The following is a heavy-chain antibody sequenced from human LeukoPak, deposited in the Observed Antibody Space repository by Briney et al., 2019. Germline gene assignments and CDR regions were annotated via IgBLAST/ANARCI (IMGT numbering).Heavy chain of an antibody. CDR1: GFIFCDHG. Sequence: GGSLRLSCAASGFIFCDHGMHWVRQAPGKGLEWVANIKQDGSEKYYVDSVKGRLTISRDNAKNSLYLQMNSLRAEDTAVYCCARYYYGSGSMGYDWFDPWGQGTLVTVSS. CDR2: IKQDGSEK. D-gene: IGHD3-10*01. V-gene: IGHV3-7*01. CDR3: ARYYYGSGSMGYDWFDP. J-gene: IGHJ5*02.